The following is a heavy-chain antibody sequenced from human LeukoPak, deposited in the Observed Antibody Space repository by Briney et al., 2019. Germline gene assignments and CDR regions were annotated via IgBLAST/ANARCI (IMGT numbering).Heavy chain of an antibody. Sequence: GGSLRLSCAASGFTFSDYYMSWIRQAPGKGLEWDSYISSSGSTIYYADSVKGRFTISRDNAKNSLYLQMNSLRAEDTAVYYCARDRDYYDSSGYQPPDYWGQGTLVTVSS. CDR3: ARDRDYYDSSGYQPPDY. V-gene: IGHV3-11*01. CDR2: ISSSGSTI. D-gene: IGHD3-22*01. J-gene: IGHJ4*02. CDR1: GFTFSDYY.